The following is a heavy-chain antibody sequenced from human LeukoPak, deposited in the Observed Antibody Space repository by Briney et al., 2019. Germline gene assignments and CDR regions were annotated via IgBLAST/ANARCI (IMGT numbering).Heavy chain of an antibody. CDR1: GFTFSSYE. CDR2: ISIGGTNK. V-gene: IGHV3-48*03. J-gene: IGHJ4*02. Sequence: PGGSLRLSCAASGFTFSSYEMNWVRQAPGKGLEWVSFISIGGTNKYYADSVRGRFTISRDNAKNSLYLQMNSLRAEDRAVYYCARSRGSVEYWGQGTLVTVSS. CDR3: ARSRGSVEY. D-gene: IGHD3-10*01.